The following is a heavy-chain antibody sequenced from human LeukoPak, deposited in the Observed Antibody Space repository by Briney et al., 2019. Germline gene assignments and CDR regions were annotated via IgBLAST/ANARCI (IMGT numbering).Heavy chain of an antibody. CDR2: IYYSGST. CDR3: ARRDYDFWSGYSPGVFDY. CDR1: GGSISSSSYY. D-gene: IGHD3-3*01. J-gene: IGHJ4*02. Sequence: PSETLSLTCTVSGGSISSSSYYWGWIRQPPGKGLEWIGSIYYSGSTYYNPSLKSRVTISVDTSKNQFSLKLSSVTAADTAVYYCARRDYDFWSGYSPGVFDYWGQGTLVTVSS. V-gene: IGHV4-39*01.